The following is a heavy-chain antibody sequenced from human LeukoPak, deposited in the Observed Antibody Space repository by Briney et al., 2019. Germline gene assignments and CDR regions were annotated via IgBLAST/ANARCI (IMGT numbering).Heavy chain of an antibody. V-gene: IGHV1-69*01. CDR1: GGTFSSYA. CDR3: ARSITIFGVVDFDY. Sequence: ASVKVSCKASGGTFSSYAISWVRQAPGQGLEWMGGIIPIFGTANYAQKFQGRVTITADESTSTAYMELSSLRSEDTAVYYCARSITIFGVVDFDYWGKGTLVTV. J-gene: IGHJ4*02. CDR2: IIPIFGTA. D-gene: IGHD3-3*01.